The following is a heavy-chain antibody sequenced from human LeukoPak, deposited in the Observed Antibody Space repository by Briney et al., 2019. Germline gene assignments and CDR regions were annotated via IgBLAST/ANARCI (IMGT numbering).Heavy chain of an antibody. CDR3: ARVPPPNEDSSSWYPGWFWSPWFDP. V-gene: IGHV4-61*10. CDR1: GGSISSGRYY. D-gene: IGHD6-13*01. CDR2: IYYSGST. Sequence: SETLSLTCTVSGGSISSGRYYWSWIRQPAGKGLEWIGYIYYSGSTNYNPSLKSRVTISVDTSKNQFSLKLSSVTAADTAVYYCARVPPPNEDSSSWYPGWFWSPWFDPWGQGTLVTVSS. J-gene: IGHJ5*02.